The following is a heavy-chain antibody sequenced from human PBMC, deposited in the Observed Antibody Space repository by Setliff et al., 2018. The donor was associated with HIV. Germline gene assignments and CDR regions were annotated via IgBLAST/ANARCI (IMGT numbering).Heavy chain of an antibody. CDR2: INHSGST. CDR3: ARLTTTYYYDSSAYYHPV. J-gene: IGHJ4*02. D-gene: IGHD3-22*01. CDR1: GGSFSGYY. V-gene: IGHV4-34*01. Sequence: AETLSLTCAVYGGSFSGYYWSWIRQPPGKGLEWIGEINHSGSTNYNPSLKSRVTISVDTSKNQFSLKLSSVTAADTAVFYCARLTTTYYYDSSAYYHPVWGQGTLVTVSS.